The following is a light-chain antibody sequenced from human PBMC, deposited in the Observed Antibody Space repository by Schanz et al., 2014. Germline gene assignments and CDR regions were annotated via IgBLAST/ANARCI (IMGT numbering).Light chain of an antibody. CDR3: QQYNNYRT. V-gene: IGKV1-5*01. J-gene: IGKJ1*01. CDR1: QSITSG. Sequence: DIQMTQSPSTLSASVGDRVTLTCRASQSITSGLAWYQQKPGKAPKLMIYDASSLKSGVPSRFSGSGSGTEFTLTISSLQPDDFATYYCQQYNNYRTFGQGTKVEIK. CDR2: DAS.